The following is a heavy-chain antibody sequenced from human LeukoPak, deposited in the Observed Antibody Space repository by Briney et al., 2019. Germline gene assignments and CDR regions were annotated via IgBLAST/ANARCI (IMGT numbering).Heavy chain of an antibody. CDR3: ARRSPEQKDWFDP. CDR2: INPNSGGT. CDR1: GYTFTGYY. J-gene: IGHJ5*02. V-gene: IGHV1-2*02. Sequence: ASVKVSCKASGYTFTGYYMHWVRQAPGQGLEWMGWINPNSGGTNYAQKFQGRVTMTRDTSISTAYMELSSLRSEDTAVYYCARRSPEQKDWFDPWGQGTLVTVSS. D-gene: IGHD1-26*01.